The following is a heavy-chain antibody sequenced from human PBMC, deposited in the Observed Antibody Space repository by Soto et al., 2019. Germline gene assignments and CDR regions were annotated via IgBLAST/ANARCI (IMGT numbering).Heavy chain of an antibody. V-gene: IGHV1-69*02. D-gene: IGHD2-2*02. CDR2: IIPILGIA. CDR3: AMEYCSSTSCYRDY. Sequence: QVQLVQSGAEVKKPGSSVKVSCKASGGTFSSYTISWVRQAPGKGLEWMGRIIPILGIANYAKKFQDRVTITADKSTSTAYMELSSLRSEDTAVYYCAMEYCSSTSCYRDYWGQGTLVTVSS. J-gene: IGHJ4*02. CDR1: GGTFSSYT.